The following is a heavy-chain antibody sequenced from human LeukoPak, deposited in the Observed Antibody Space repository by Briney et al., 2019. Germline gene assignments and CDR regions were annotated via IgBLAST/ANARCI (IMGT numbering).Heavy chain of an antibody. CDR1: EFTFRTYG. J-gene: IGHJ4*02. D-gene: IGHD6-19*01. V-gene: IGHV3-30*18. Sequence: GGSLRLSCAASEFTFRTYGMHWVRQAPGKGLEWVAVISYDGSYKFYADSVKGRFTISRDNSKSTLYLQMNSLRAEDTAIYYCAKDRYSSLNEIDYWGQGTLVTVSS. CDR2: ISYDGSYK. CDR3: AKDRYSSLNEIDY.